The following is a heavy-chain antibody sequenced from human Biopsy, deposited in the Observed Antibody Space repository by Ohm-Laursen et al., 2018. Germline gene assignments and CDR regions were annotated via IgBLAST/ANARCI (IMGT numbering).Heavy chain of an antibody. V-gene: IGHV4-59*01. J-gene: IGHJ6*02. CDR3: ARATNSTGWPYYYFYGMDV. CDR2: IYYSGST. D-gene: IGHD2/OR15-2a*01. Sequence: GTLSLTCTVSGGSISSDYWSWIRQTPGKGLEWIGYIYYSGSTNYNPSLKSRVTISVDTSKNQFSLRLNSVTAADTAVYYCARATNSTGWPYYYFYGMDVWGRGTTVTVSS. CDR1: GGSISSDY.